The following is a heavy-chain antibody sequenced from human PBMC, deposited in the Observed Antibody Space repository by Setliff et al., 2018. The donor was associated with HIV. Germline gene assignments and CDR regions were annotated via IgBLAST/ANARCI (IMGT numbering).Heavy chain of an antibody. V-gene: IGHV4-34*01. CDR2: VNHGGRL. D-gene: IGHD3-22*01. J-gene: IGHJ4*02. Sequence: PSETLSLTCAVYGGSFSGNYWSWIRQPPGKGLEWIGEVNHGGRLSYNPSLKSRVTISVDTSKNQFSLRLTSVTAADTALYYCARFHFYHYDDEYYGYYFDYWGQGTLVTVSS. CDR3: ARFHFYHYDDEYYGYYFDY. CDR1: GGSFSGNY.